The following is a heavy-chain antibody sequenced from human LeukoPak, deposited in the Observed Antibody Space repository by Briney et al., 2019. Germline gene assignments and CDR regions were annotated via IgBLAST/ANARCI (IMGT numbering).Heavy chain of an antibody. CDR1: GYSFTNYW. CDR3: ARHGYGSGSYDWYFDL. J-gene: IGHJ2*01. D-gene: IGHD3-10*01. CDR2: IYPGDSDT. Sequence: GESLKISCKSSGYSFTNYWIGWVRQMPGKGLEWMGIIYPGDSDTRYSPSFQGPVTFSADQSISTAYPQWRSPQPSDTAMYYCARHGYGSGSYDWYFDLWGRGTLVTVSS. V-gene: IGHV5-51*01.